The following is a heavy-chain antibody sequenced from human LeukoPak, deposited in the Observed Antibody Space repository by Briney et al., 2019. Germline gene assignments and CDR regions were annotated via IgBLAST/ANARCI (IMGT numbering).Heavy chain of an antibody. V-gene: IGHV3-7*01. CDR2: IKQDGSEK. J-gene: IGHJ4*02. CDR3: TREAAAGIDY. CDR1: GFTFSTYW. Sequence: GGSLRLSCAASGFTFSTYWMSWVRQAPGKGLGWVANIKQDGSEKYYLDSVKGRFTISRDNAKNSLYLQMNSLRAEDTAVYFCTREAAAGIDYWGQGTLVTVSS. D-gene: IGHD6-13*01.